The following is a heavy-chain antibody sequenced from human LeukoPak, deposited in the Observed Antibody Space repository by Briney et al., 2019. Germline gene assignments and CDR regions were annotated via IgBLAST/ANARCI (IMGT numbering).Heavy chain of an antibody. Sequence: GGSLRLSCAASGFTFSSYAMTWVRQAPGKGLEWVSAISYSGAGIYHADSVKGRFTISRDNSKNTLYLQMNSLRADDTAVYYCAKSPYGAGDIFDFWGQGTLVTVSS. J-gene: IGHJ4*02. CDR1: GFTFSSYA. D-gene: IGHD2-15*01. V-gene: IGHV3-23*01. CDR3: AKSPYGAGDIFDF. CDR2: ISYSGAGI.